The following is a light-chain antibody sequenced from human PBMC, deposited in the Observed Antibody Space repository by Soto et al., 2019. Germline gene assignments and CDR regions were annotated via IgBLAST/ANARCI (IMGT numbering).Light chain of an antibody. CDR1: QSLSSGY. V-gene: IGKV3-20*01. Sequence: EIVLTQSPGTMSLSPGERATLSCRASQSLSSGYLAWYQQKPGQAPRLLIYGASSRATGIPDRFSGSGSGTDFTLTISRLEPQDFAVYYCQQYGGSPRTFGQGTKVEVK. J-gene: IGKJ1*01. CDR2: GAS. CDR3: QQYGGSPRT.